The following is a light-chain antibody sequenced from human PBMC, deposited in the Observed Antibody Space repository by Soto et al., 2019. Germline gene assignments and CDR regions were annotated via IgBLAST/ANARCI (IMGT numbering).Light chain of an antibody. CDR3: CSYTSSSTRV. Sequence: QSVLTQPASVSGSPGQSITISCTGTNSDVGGYNSVSWYQQHPGEAPKFMIDEVSNRPSGVSNRFSVSKSGNTASLTISGLQAEDEADYYCCSYTSSSTRVFGGGTKLTVL. J-gene: IGLJ3*02. CDR1: NSDVGGYNS. V-gene: IGLV2-14*01. CDR2: EVS.